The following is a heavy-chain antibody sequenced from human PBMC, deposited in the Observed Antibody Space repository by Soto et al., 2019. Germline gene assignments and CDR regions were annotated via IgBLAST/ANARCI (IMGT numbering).Heavy chain of an antibody. V-gene: IGHV3-33*01. CDR3: ARERGTTVTPGYYYYYGMDV. D-gene: IGHD4-17*01. J-gene: IGHJ6*02. Sequence: VQLLESGGDLIQPGGSLRLSCAASGFTFSSYGMHWVRQAPGKGLEWVAVIWYDGSNKYYADSVKGRFTISRDNSKNTLYLQMNSLRAEDTAVYYCARERGTTVTPGYYYYYGMDVWGQGTTVTVSS. CDR1: GFTFSSYG. CDR2: IWYDGSNK.